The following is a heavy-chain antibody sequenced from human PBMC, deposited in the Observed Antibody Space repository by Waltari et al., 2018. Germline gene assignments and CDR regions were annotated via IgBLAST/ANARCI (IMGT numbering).Heavy chain of an antibody. J-gene: IGHJ4*02. CDR1: GHSIRSEYF. CDR3: AAVAWHYSVRIDY. V-gene: IGHV4-38-2*01. D-gene: IGHD6-19*01. CDR2: THHDGTT. Sequence: QEQLQESGPGLVKPSETLSLTCAVFGHSIRSEYFWGWIRQPPGKGLEWIGTTHHDGTTFYSPSLQNRITISLDTSNNQFSLRLRSMPAADTAVYYCAAVAWHYSVRIDYWGQGTLVTVSS.